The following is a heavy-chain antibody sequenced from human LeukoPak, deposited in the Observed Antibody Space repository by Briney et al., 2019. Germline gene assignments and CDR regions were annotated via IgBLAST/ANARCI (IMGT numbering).Heavy chain of an antibody. CDR2: IIPIFGTA. V-gene: IGHV1-69*13. D-gene: IGHD6-19*01. CDR1: GYTFTSYG. CDR3: ASEVLPRYQNHIAVAGTWRSHWVY. J-gene: IGHJ4*02. Sequence: SVKVSCKASGYTFTSYGISWVRQAPGQGLEWMGGIIPIFGTANYAQKFQGRVTITADESTSTAYMELSSLRSEDTAVYYCASEVLPRYQNHIAVAGTWRSHWVYWGQGTLVTVSS.